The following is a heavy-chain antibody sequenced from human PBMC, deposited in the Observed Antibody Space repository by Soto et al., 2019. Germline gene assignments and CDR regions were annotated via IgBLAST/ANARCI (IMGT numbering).Heavy chain of an antibody. J-gene: IGHJ4*02. CDR3: AAILGPWDY. V-gene: IGHV4-39*01. Sequence: SETLSLTCSVSGGSISSFTYYWGWIRQPPGKGLEWIGTVYYNENTYYNPSLKSRVTITVDTAKNQFSLNLRSVTAADTAMYFCAAILGPWDYWGQGTLVTVSS. D-gene: IGHD1-26*01. CDR1: GGSISSFTYY. CDR2: VYYNENT.